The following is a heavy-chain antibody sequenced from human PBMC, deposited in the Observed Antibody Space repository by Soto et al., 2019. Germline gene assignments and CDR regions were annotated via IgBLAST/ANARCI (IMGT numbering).Heavy chain of an antibody. Sequence: DVQLVESGGGLVQPRGSLRLSCTASGFTFSKFWMSWVRQAPGKGLEWVANIKHDGSQKYYVDSVKGRFTISRDNAKNSLYLQMNSLRVDDTAVYYCARLLLYSVSGRGWFDPWGQGTLVTVSS. CDR2: IKHDGSQK. V-gene: IGHV3-7*03. D-gene: IGHD2-2*02. CDR3: ARLLLYSVSGRGWFDP. J-gene: IGHJ5*02. CDR1: GFTFSKFW.